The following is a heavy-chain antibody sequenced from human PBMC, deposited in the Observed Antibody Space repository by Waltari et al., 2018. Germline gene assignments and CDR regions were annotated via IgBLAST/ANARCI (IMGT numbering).Heavy chain of an antibody. Sequence: QVQLQQWGAGLLKPSETLSLTCAVHGGSFSGYYWRWNRPPPGKGLEWIGEINHSGSTNYNPSLKSRVTISVDTSKNQFSLKLSSVTAADTAVYYCASGCGGGDCYSRNDDSYFDLWGRGTLVTVSS. V-gene: IGHV4-34*01. CDR1: GGSFSGYY. CDR2: INHSGST. D-gene: IGHD2-21*02. CDR3: ASGCGGGDCYSRNDDSYFDL. J-gene: IGHJ2*01.